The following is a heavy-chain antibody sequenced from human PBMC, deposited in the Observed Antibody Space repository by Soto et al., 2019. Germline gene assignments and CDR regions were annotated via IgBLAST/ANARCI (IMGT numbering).Heavy chain of an antibody. CDR1: GFTFSSYG. J-gene: IGHJ1*01. D-gene: IGHD3-22*01. CDR2: IWYDGSNK. V-gene: IGHV3-33*01. Sequence: QVQLVESGGGVVQPGRSLRLSCAASGFTFSSYGMHWVRQAPGKGLEWVAVIWYDGSNKYYADSVKGRFTISRDNSKNTLYLQMNSLRAEDTAVYYCARDSDYYDSSGSCQDWGQGTLVTVSS. CDR3: ARDSDYYDSSGSCQD.